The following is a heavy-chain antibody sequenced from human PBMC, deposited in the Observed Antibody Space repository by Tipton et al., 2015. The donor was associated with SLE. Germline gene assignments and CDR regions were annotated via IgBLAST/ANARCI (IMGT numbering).Heavy chain of an antibody. CDR1: DGSFSGHY. CDR3: ARLGTGTTIGFWFDY. CDR2: IYNTGST. D-gene: IGHD1-1*01. Sequence: TLSLTCAVYDGSFSGHYWSWVRQPPGKGLEWIGYIYNTGSTNYNPSLKSRVTISVDTSKNQFSLKLSSVTAADTAVYYCARLGTGTTIGFWFDYWGQGTPVTVSS. V-gene: IGHV4-59*11. J-gene: IGHJ4*02.